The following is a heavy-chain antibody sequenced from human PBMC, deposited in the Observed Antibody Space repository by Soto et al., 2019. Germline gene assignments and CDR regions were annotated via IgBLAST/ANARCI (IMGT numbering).Heavy chain of an antibody. CDR3: AKDYDFWSALSYFDY. V-gene: IGHV3-23*01. J-gene: IGHJ4*02. CDR1: GCTFSSYG. D-gene: IGHD3-3*01. CDR2: ISGSGGST. Sequence: PGGSLRLSCAASGCTFSSYGMSWVRQAPGKGLEWVSAISGSGGSTYYADSVKGRFTISRDNSKNTLYLQMNSLRAEDTAVYYCAKDYDFWSALSYFDYWGQGTLVTVSS.